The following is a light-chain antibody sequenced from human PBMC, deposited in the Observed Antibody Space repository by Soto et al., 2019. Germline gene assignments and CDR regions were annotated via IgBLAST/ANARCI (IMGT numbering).Light chain of an antibody. CDR3: SSYTSSGTLYV. CDR2: KVT. CDR1: SSDVGGYNF. V-gene: IGLV2-14*03. J-gene: IGLJ1*01. Sequence: QSALTQPASVSGSPGQSITISCTGTSSDVGGYNFVSWYQQHPGKAPKVMIYKVTNRPSGVSDRFSGSKSGNTASLTISGLQAEDEADYYCSSYTSSGTLYVFGTGTKLTVL.